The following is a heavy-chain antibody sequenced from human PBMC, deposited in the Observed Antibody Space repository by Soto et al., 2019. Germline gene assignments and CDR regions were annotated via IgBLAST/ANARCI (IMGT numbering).Heavy chain of an antibody. D-gene: IGHD6-19*01. CDR3: GRYQCGWFDY. J-gene: IGHJ4*02. V-gene: IGHV4-59*01. CDR1: GGSISSYY. Sequence: SETLSLTCTVSGGSISSYYWSWIRQPPGKGLEWIGYIYYSGSTNYNPSLKSRVTISVDTSKNQFSLKLSSVTAADTAVYYCGRYQCGWFDYWGQGTLVTVSS. CDR2: IYYSGST.